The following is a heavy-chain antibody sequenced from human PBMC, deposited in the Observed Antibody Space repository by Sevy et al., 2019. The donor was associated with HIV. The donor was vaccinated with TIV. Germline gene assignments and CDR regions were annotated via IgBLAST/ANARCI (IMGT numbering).Heavy chain of an antibody. D-gene: IGHD6-13*01. CDR3: AKTLQKLPVPPHYFDY. Sequence: GGSLRLSCGVSGFALRSYTMNWVRQAPGKGLEWVASISATGGSKYYADSAKGRFTISRVVSKCTHYLEMNSMTAEDKATSYCAKTLQKLPVPPHYFDYWGQGTLVTVSS. CDR2: ISATGGSK. J-gene: IGHJ4*02. CDR1: GFALRSYT. V-gene: IGHV3-23*01.